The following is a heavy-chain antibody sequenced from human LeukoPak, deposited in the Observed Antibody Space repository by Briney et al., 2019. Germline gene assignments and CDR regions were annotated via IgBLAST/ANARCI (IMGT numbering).Heavy chain of an antibody. Sequence: GGSLRLSCAASGFTISSYDMHWVRQATGKGLEWVSAIGTTGNTYYSQSVRGRFTISRENAKNSLFLQMNSLRAGDAAVYFCASSPSYGSSWYALDSWGQGTLVTVSS. CDR1: GFTISSYD. J-gene: IGHJ4*02. V-gene: IGHV3-13*01. CDR2: IGTTGNT. D-gene: IGHD6-13*01. CDR3: ASSPSYGSSWYALDS.